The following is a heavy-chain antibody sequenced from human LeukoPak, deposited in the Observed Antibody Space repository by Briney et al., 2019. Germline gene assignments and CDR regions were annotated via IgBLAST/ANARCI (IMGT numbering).Heavy chain of an antibody. Sequence: SVKVSCKASGGTFSSYTISWVRQAPGQGLEWMGRIIPIFGTANYAQKFQGRVTITADESTSTAYMELSSLRSEDTAVYYCARARGRPRYYDSSGCYDYWGQGTLVTVSS. CDR1: GGTFSSYT. CDR3: ARARGRPRYYDSSGCYDY. D-gene: IGHD3-22*01. V-gene: IGHV1-69*15. J-gene: IGHJ4*02. CDR2: IIPIFGTA.